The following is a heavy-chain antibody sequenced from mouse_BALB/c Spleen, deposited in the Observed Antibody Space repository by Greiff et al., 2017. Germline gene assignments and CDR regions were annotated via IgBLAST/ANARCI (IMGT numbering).Heavy chain of an antibody. J-gene: IGHJ1*01. Sequence: VQLKESGAELVKPGASVKLSCTASGFNIKDTYMHWVKQRPEQGLEWIGRIDPANGNTKSDPKFQGKATITADTSSNTAYLQLSSLTSEDTAVYYCDRFGTGGDWYFDVWGAGTTVTVSS. CDR3: DRFGTGGDWYFDV. V-gene: IGHV14-3*02. CDR2: IDPANGNT. D-gene: IGHD4-1*01. CDR1: GFNIKDTY.